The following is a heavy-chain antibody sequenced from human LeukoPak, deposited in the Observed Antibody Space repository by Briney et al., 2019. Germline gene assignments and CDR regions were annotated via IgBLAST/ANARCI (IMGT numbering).Heavy chain of an antibody. CDR3: ARVSTYPSYYFDY. V-gene: IGHV3-21*01. J-gene: IGHJ4*02. CDR1: GLTFSSYS. Sequence: GGSLRLSCAASGLTFSSYSMDWVRQAPGKGLEWVSSISSSSSYIYYADSVKGRFTISRDNAKNSLYLQMNSLRAEDTAVYYCARVSTYPSYYFDYWGQGTLVTVSS. CDR2: ISSSSSYI. D-gene: IGHD2-2*01.